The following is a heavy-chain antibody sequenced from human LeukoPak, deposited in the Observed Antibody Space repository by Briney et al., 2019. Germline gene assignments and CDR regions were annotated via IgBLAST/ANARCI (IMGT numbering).Heavy chain of an antibody. J-gene: IGHJ5*02. D-gene: IGHD2-21*02. CDR2: INHSGST. CDR1: GGSFSGYY. Sequence: PSETLSLTCAVYGGSFSGYYWSWIRQPPGKGLEWIGEINHSGSTNYNPSLKSRVTISVDTSKNQFSLKLSSVTAADTAVYYCARVRYCGSDCSWGQGTLVTVSS. CDR3: ARVRYCGSDCS. V-gene: IGHV4-34*01.